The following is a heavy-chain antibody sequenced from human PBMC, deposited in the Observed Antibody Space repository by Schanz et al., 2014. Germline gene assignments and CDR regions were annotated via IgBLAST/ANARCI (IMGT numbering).Heavy chain of an antibody. D-gene: IGHD5-12*01. CDR1: GFTFSNYG. Sequence: VQLVESGGDLVKPGGSLRLSCEASGFTFSNYGMNWVRQAPEKGLEWVSYISSSSGTIYYADSVKGRFTISRDNAKNLLYRQMNGLRAEDTAVYFCAKELNRRGGQTNFYYYYGMDVWGQGTTVTVSS. J-gene: IGHJ6*02. V-gene: IGHV3-48*01. CDR3: AKELNRRGGQTNFYYYYGMDV. CDR2: ISSSSGTI.